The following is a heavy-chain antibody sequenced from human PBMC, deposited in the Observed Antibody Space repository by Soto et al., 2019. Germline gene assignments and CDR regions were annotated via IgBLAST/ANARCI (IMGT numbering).Heavy chain of an antibody. Sequence: SVKVSCKASGGTFSSYTISWVRQAPGQGLEWMGRIIPILGIANYARKFQGRVTITADKSTSTAYMELSSLRSEDTAVYYCARGSGYGNGAFDIWGQGTMVTVSS. D-gene: IGHD5-12*01. CDR3: ARGSGYGNGAFDI. J-gene: IGHJ3*02. CDR1: GGTFSSYT. V-gene: IGHV1-69*02. CDR2: IIPILGIA.